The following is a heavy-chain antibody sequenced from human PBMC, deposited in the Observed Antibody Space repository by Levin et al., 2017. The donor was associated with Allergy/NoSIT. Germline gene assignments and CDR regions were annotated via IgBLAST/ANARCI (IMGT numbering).Heavy chain of an antibody. Sequence: PGGSLRLSCAASGFTFDDYAMHWVRQAPGKGLEWVSGISWNSGSIGYADSVKGRFTISRDNAKNSLYLQMNSLRAEDTALYYCAKDSGSYRYKYYFDYWGQGTLVTVSS. J-gene: IGHJ4*02. CDR2: ISWNSGSI. CDR1: GFTFDDYA. D-gene: IGHD1-26*01. CDR3: AKDSGSYRYKYYFDY. V-gene: IGHV3-9*01.